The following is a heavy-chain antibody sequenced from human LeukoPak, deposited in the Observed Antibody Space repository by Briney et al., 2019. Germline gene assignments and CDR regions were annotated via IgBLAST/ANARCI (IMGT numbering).Heavy chain of an antibody. J-gene: IGHJ4*02. D-gene: IGHD3-22*01. CDR3: ATEVHDSSGA. CDR1: GGSVSSYF. Sequence: PSETLSLTCTVSGGSVSSYFWSWIRQPPGKGLEWIGYVYYSGSTNYNPSLKSRVTISVDTSKTQFSLKLSSVTAADTAVYYCATEVHDSSGAWGQGTLVTVSS. CDR2: VYYSGST. V-gene: IGHV4-59*02.